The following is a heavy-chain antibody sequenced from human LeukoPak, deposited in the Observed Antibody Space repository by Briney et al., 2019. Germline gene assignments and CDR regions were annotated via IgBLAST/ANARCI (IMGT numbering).Heavy chain of an antibody. V-gene: IGHV1-2*02. CDR3: ARDRDCGGDCENAFDI. CDR2: INPNSGGT. Sequence: ASVKVSCKASGYTFTGYYMHWVRQAPGQGLEWMGWINPNSGGTKYAQKFQGRVTMTRDTSISTAYMELSRLRSDDTAVYYCARDRDCGGDCENAFDIWGQGTMVTVSP. J-gene: IGHJ3*02. D-gene: IGHD2-21*02. CDR1: GYTFTGYY.